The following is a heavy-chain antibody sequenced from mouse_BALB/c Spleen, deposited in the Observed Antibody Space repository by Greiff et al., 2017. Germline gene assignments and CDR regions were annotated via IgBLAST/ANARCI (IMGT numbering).Heavy chain of an antibody. CDR1: GDSITSGY. CDR2: ISYSGST. J-gene: IGHJ3*01. CDR3: ARALYGYDEGFAY. Sequence: EVKLVESGPSLVKPSQTLSLTCSVTGDSITSGYWNWIRKFPGNKLEYMGYISYSGSTYYNPSLKSRISITRDTSKNQYYLQLNSVTTEDTATYYCARALYGYDEGFAYWGQGTLVTVSA. V-gene: IGHV3-8*02. D-gene: IGHD2-2*01.